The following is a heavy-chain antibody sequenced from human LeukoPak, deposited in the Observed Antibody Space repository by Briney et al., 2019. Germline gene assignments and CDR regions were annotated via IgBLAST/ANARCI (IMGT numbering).Heavy chain of an antibody. Sequence: PGGSLRLSCAASGFTFSSYAMHWVRQAPGKGLEWVAVISYDGSNKYYADSVKGRFTISRDNSKNTLYLQMNSLRAEDTAVYYCARESYSSRFDYWGQGTLVTVSS. D-gene: IGHD6-13*01. V-gene: IGHV3-30*04. CDR3: ARESYSSRFDY. CDR2: ISYDGSNK. J-gene: IGHJ4*02. CDR1: GFTFSSYA.